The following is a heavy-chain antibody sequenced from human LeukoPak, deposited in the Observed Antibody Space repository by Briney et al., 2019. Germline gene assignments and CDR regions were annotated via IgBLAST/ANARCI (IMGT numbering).Heavy chain of an antibody. Sequence: KPSATLSLTCAVYGGSFSGYYWSWIRQPPGKGLEWIGEINHSGSTNYNPSLKSRVTISVDTSKNQFSLKLSSVTAADTAVYYCARSARYCSSTSCYWSWFDPWGQGTLVTVSS. CDR3: ARSARYCSSTSCYWSWFDP. V-gene: IGHV4-34*01. CDR2: INHSGST. D-gene: IGHD2-2*01. CDR1: GGSFSGYY. J-gene: IGHJ5*02.